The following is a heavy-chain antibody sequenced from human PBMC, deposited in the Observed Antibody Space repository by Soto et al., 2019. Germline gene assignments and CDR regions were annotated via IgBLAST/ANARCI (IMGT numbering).Heavy chain of an antibody. V-gene: IGHV3-30*18. CDR1: GFTFSGYG. CDR3: AKNYDFWSGYYTTIDY. D-gene: IGHD3-3*01. J-gene: IGHJ4*02. Sequence: GGSLRLSCAASGFTFSGYGMHCVRQSPGKGLEWVAVISYDGSNKYYADSVKGRFTISRDNSKNTLYLQMNSLRAEDTAVYYCAKNYDFWSGYYTTIDYWGQGTLVTVSS. CDR2: ISYDGSNK.